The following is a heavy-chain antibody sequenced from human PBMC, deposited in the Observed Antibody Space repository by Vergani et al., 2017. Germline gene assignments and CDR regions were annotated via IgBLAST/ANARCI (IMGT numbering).Heavy chain of an antibody. Sequence: EVQLVESGGGLVKPGGSLRLSCAASGFTFSSYSMNWVRQAPGKGLEWVSSISSSSSYIYYADSVKGRFTNSRDNAKNSLYLQMNSLRAEDTAVYYCARDLFYYDSSGYYSGFFDYWGQGTLVTVSS. V-gene: IGHV3-21*01. CDR3: ARDLFYYDSSGYYSGFFDY. CDR2: ISSSSSYI. CDR1: GFTFSSYS. J-gene: IGHJ4*02. D-gene: IGHD3-22*01.